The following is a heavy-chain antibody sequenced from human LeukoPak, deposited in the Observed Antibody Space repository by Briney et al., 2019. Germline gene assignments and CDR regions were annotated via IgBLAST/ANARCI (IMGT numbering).Heavy chain of an antibody. J-gene: IGHJ4*02. CDR2: IRGGSET. D-gene: IGHD1-1*01. CDR3: AKANWVSNADAVW. Sequence: GGSLRLSCAASGFTFSNYAMSWVRQAPARGLEWVSSIRGGSETFYADSVKGRFTLSRDDSRNTVYLHLNNLRVEDTAVYYCAKANWVSNADAVWWGQGTLVTVSS. CDR1: GFTFSNYA. V-gene: IGHV3-23*01.